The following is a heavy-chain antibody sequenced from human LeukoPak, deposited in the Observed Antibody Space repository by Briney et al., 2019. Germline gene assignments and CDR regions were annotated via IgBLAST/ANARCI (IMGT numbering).Heavy chain of an antibody. J-gene: IGHJ4*02. Sequence: GGSLRLSCAASGFTFSSYSMNWVRQAPGKGLEWVSSISSSSSYIYYADSVKGRFTISRDNAKNSLYLQMNSLRAEDTAVYYCARVELEAVSYGAADFWGQGTLVTVSS. D-gene: IGHD1-26*01. CDR2: ISSSSSYI. V-gene: IGHV3-21*01. CDR3: ARVELEAVSYGAADF. CDR1: GFTFSSYS.